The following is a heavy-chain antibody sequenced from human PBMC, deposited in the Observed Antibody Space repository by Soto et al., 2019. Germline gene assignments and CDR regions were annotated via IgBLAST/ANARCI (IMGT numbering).Heavy chain of an antibody. D-gene: IGHD3-3*01. V-gene: IGHV4-39*01. CDR1: GGSISSSSYY. Sequence: SETLSLTCTVSGGSISSSSYYWGWIRQPPGKGLEWIGSIYYSGSTYYNPSLKSRVTISVDTSKNQFSLELSSVTAADTAVYYCASNGVVASYYMDVWGKGTTVTAP. CDR3: ASNGVVASYYMDV. J-gene: IGHJ6*03. CDR2: IYYSGST.